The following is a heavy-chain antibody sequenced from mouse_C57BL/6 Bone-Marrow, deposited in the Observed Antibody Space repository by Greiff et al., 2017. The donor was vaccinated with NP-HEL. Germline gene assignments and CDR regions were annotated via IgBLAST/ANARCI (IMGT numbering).Heavy chain of an antibody. J-gene: IGHJ2*01. D-gene: IGHD1-1*01. CDR2: IWRGGGT. V-gene: IGHV2-2*01. CDR3: AIPIITGPYYFDY. CDR1: SFSLTSYG. Sequence: VQLQQSGPGLVQPSQSLSITCTVSSFSLTSYGVHWVRQSPGKGLEWLGVIWRGGGTDYNAAFISRLSISKDNSKSQVFFKMNSLQADDTAIYYCAIPIITGPYYFDYWGQGTTLTVSS.